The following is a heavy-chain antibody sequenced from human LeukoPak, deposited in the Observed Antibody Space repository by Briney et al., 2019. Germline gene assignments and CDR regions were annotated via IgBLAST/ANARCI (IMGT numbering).Heavy chain of an antibody. D-gene: IGHD1-26*01. J-gene: IGHJ4*02. V-gene: IGHV1-3*04. Sequence: ASVKVSCKASGYTFTSYAVHWVRQAPGQRLEWMGWINTRNDNTKYSQKFQGRVTITRDTSASTAYMELSSLRSEDTAVYYCARGGSYHWRGNFDYWGQGTLVTVSS. CDR3: ARGGSYHWRGNFDY. CDR2: INTRNDNT. CDR1: GYTFTSYA.